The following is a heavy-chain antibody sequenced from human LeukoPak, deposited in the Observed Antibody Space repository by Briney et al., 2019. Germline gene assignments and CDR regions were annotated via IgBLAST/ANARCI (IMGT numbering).Heavy chain of an antibody. Sequence: ASVKVSCKASGYTFTSYGISWVRQAPGQGLEWMEWISAYNGNTNYAQKLQGRVTMTTDTSTSTAYMELRSLRSDDTAVYYCADHGYDSSGYPTYAFDIWGQGTMVTVSS. CDR1: GYTFTSYG. V-gene: IGHV1-18*01. CDR2: ISAYNGNT. J-gene: IGHJ3*02. D-gene: IGHD3-22*01. CDR3: ADHGYDSSGYPTYAFDI.